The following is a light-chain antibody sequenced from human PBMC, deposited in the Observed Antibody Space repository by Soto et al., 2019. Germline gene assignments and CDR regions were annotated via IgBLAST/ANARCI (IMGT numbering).Light chain of an antibody. Sequence: QSALTQPASVSGSPGLSITISCTGTSSDVGGYNYVSWYQQHPGKAPKLMIYEVSNRPSGVSNRFSGSKSGNTASLTISGLQAEDEADYYCSSYTSSSTLEVFGTGTQLTVL. J-gene: IGLJ1*01. CDR3: SSYTSSSTLEV. V-gene: IGLV2-14*01. CDR1: SSDVGGYNY. CDR2: EVS.